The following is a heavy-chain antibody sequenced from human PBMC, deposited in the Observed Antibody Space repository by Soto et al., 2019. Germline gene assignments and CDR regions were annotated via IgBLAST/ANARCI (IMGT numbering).Heavy chain of an antibody. J-gene: IGHJ6*02. V-gene: IGHV3-33*01. CDR1: GLTFSSYG. CDR3: AREATVTRYYGMDV. D-gene: IGHD4-17*01. CDR2: IWYDGSNK. Sequence: GGSLRLSCAASGLTFSSYGMHWVRQAPGKGLEWVAVIWYDGSNKYYADSVKGRFTISRDNSKNTLYLQMNSLRAEDTAVYYCAREATVTRYYGMDVWGQGTTVTVSS.